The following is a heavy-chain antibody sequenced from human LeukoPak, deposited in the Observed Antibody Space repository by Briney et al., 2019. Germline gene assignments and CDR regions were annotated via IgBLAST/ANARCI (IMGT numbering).Heavy chain of an antibody. J-gene: IGHJ6*02. CDR2: ISYDGSNK. D-gene: IGHD4-17*01. CDR1: GFTFSSYA. Sequence: GRSLRLSCAASGFTFSSYAMHWVRQAPGKGLEWVAVISYDGSNKYYADSVKGRFTISRDNSKNTLYLQMNSLRAEDTAVYYCARSSYGDYPTGLYYYYGMDVWGQGTTVTVSS. V-gene: IGHV3-30-3*01. CDR3: ARSSYGDYPTGLYYYYGMDV.